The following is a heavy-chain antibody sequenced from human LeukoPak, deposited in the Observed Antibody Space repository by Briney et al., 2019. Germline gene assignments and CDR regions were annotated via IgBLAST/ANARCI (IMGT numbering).Heavy chain of an antibody. CDR2: VWNDGSKN. D-gene: IGHD1-26*01. J-gene: IGHJ4*02. CDR3: AKDWSLSYGCLDY. V-gene: IGHV3-33*06. Sequence: GGSLRLSCAASGFTFSKFGMHWVRQTPGKGLEWVALVWNDGSKNYYADSVKGRFTISRDNSKDTLYLLLNSLRAEDTAVYYCAKDWSLSYGCLDYWGQGTLVTVSS. CDR1: GFTFSKFG.